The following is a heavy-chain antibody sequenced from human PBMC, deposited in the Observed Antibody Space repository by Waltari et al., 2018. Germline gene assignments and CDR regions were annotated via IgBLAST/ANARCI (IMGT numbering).Heavy chain of an antibody. Sequence: QVQLQQWGAGLLKPSETLSLTCAVYGGSFSGYYWSWIRQPQGQGLEWIGEINQSGSTNCNPSRSVPVNISVDTSRNQFSLKMSSVTAADTAVYYCARIGRITIFGVVGGDAFDIWGQGTMVTVSS. J-gene: IGHJ3*02. V-gene: IGHV4-34*01. CDR2: INQSGST. CDR3: ARIGRITIFGVVGGDAFDI. CDR1: GGSFSGYY. D-gene: IGHD3-3*01.